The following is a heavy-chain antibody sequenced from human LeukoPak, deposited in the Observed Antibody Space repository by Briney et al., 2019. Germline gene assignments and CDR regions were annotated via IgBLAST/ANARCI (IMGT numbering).Heavy chain of an antibody. CDR2: IYPGDSDT. J-gene: IGHJ6*02. V-gene: IGHV5-51*01. CDR3: ARVYGHYYYGMDV. Sequence: GESLKISCKGSGYSFTSYWIGWVRQMPGKGLEWMGIIYPGDSDTRYSPSFQGQVTISADKSICTAYLQWSSLKASDTAMYYCARVYGHYYYGMDVWGQGTTATVSS. D-gene: IGHD3-10*01. CDR1: GYSFTSYW.